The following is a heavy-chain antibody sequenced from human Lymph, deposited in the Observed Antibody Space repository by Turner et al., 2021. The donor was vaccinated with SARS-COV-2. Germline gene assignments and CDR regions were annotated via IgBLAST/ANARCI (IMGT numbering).Heavy chain of an antibody. V-gene: IGHV4-59*01. J-gene: IGHJ5*02. CDR2: IYYREST. CDR1: GGSMNSNY. CDR3: ARGTVNNWVDP. D-gene: IGHD2-21*02. Sequence: QVQLQESGPRLVKPLETLSLTCTVSGGSMNSNYWSWIRQPPGKRLEWIGYIYYRESTNYNPSLESRVTISVDTSRNQFSLNLTSVTAADTAIYYCARGTVNNWVDPWGQGTLVTVSS.